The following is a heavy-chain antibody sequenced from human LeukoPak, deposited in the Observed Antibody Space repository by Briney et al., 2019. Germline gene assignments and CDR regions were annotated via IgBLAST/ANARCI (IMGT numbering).Heavy chain of an antibody. CDR2: ISSSSSYI. CDR3: ARDNFTMVRGVSDY. J-gene: IGHJ4*02. CDR1: GFTFSSYS. D-gene: IGHD3-10*01. Sequence: GGSLRLSCAASGFTFSSYSMNWVRQAPGKGLEWVSSISSSSSYIYYADSVKGRFTISRDNAKNSLYLQMNSLRAEDTAVYYGARDNFTMVRGVSDYWGQGTLVTVSS. V-gene: IGHV3-21*01.